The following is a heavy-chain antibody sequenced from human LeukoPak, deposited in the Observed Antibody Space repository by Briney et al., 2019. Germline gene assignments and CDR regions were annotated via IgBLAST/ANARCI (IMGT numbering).Heavy chain of an antibody. CDR3: VKLAHDLLWFGEFIFDP. CDR2: ISSNGGST. CDR1: GFTFSSYA. D-gene: IGHD3-10*01. Sequence: PGGSLRLSCAASGFTFSSYAMHWVRQAPGKGLEYVSAISSNGGSTYYADSVKGRFTISRDNSKNTLYLQMSSLRAEDTAVYYCVKLAHDLLWFGEFIFDPWGQGTLVTVSS. J-gene: IGHJ5*02. V-gene: IGHV3-64D*06.